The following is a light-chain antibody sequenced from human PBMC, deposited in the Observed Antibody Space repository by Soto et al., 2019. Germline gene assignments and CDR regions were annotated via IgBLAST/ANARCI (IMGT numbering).Light chain of an antibody. V-gene: IGLV2-23*01. CDR3: FSYARSSTYV. J-gene: IGLJ1*01. CDR1: SSDVGSYNL. Sequence: QSVLTQPASVSGSPGQSITISCAGTSSDVGSYNLVSWYQNHPGKAPKLMIYEGSKRPSGVSNRFSGSKSGNTASLTISGLQAADEADYFCFSYARSSTYVFGTGTKVTVL. CDR2: EGS.